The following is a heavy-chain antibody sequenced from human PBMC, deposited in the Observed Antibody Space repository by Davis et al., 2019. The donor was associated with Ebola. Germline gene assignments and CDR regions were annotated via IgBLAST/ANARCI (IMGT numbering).Heavy chain of an antibody. V-gene: IGHV3-72*01. CDR3: ARDLNFLWDIVVVVAATGCMDV. J-gene: IGHJ6*02. CDR2: SRNKANSYTT. D-gene: IGHD2-15*01. Sequence: GGSLRLSCAASGFTFSDHYMDWVRQAPGKGLEWVGRSRNKANSYTTEYAASVKARFTISRDDSKNSLFLQMNSLRAEDTAVYYCARDLNFLWDIVVVVAATGCMDVWGQGTTVTVSS. CDR1: GFTFSDHY.